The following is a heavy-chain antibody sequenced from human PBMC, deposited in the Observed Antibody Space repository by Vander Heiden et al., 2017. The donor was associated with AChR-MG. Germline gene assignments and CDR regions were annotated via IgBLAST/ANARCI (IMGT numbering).Heavy chain of an antibody. V-gene: IGHV3-11*01. J-gene: IGHJ4*02. CDR3: ARRSSGYPPLIEY. CDR1: GFTFSDFY. D-gene: IGHD3-22*01. CDR2: ISISGLTI. Sequence: QVQLVESGGGLVKPGGSLRLSCAASGFTFSDFYMGWIRQAPGRELEWVSYISISGLTIYYADSVKGRFTISRDNAKNSLYLQMNSLRAEDTAVYYCARRSSGYPPLIEYWGQGTLVTVSS.